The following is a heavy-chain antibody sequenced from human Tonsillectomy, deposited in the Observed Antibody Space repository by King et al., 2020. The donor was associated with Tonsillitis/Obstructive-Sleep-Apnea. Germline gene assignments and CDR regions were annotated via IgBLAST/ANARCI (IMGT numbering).Heavy chain of an antibody. CDR3: ATSNIFYDY. V-gene: IGHV3-66*01. D-gene: IGHD3-9*01. J-gene: IGHJ4*02. Sequence: VQLVESGGTLVQPGGSLRLSCAASGFNVSSNYMTWVRQAPGKGLEWVSVFYNDGRTYYADSVKGRFTISRDSFKNTLYLQMNSLRPEDTAVYYCATSNIFYDYWGQGTLVTVSS. CDR1: GFNVSSNY. CDR2: FYNDGRT.